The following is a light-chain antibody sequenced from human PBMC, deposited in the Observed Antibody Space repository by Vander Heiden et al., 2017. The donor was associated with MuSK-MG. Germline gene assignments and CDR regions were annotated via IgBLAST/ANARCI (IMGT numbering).Light chain of an antibody. CDR1: QSVLYSSNNKNY. V-gene: IGKV4-1*01. Sequence: DIVMTQSPDSLAVSLGERATINCKSSQSVLYSSNNKNYLAWYQQKPGQSPKLLIYWASTRESGVPDRFSGSGSGTDFTLTISSLQAEDVAVYYCQQYDSSPFTFGHGTKVDTK. CDR3: QQYDSSPFT. J-gene: IGKJ3*01. CDR2: WAS.